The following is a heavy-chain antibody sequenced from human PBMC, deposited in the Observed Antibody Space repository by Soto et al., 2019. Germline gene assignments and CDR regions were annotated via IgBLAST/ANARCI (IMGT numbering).Heavy chain of an antibody. Sequence: QVQLVQSGAEVKKPGASVKVSCKASGYTFTSYGISWVRQAPGQGLEWMGWISAYNGNTNYAQKLQGRVTMTTDTSTSTAYMGLRSLRSDDTAVYYCARDCGRSYWCSSGWQLDYWGQGTLVTVSS. V-gene: IGHV1-18*01. D-gene: IGHD6-19*01. CDR3: ARDCGRSYWCSSGWQLDY. J-gene: IGHJ4*02. CDR1: GYTFTSYG. CDR2: ISAYNGNT.